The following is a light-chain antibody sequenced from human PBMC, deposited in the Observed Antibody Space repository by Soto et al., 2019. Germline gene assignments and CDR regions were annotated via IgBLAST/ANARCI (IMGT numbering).Light chain of an antibody. V-gene: IGKV1-8*01. Sequence: AILMTQSASSLSASTGDRVTITCRASQGISSYLAWYQQKQGKAPKLLIYAASTLQSGVPSRFSGSGYGTDFNLTISCLQSEDFATYYCQQYYSYPWTFGQGTKVDIK. CDR3: QQYYSYPWT. CDR1: QGISSY. J-gene: IGKJ1*01. CDR2: AAS.